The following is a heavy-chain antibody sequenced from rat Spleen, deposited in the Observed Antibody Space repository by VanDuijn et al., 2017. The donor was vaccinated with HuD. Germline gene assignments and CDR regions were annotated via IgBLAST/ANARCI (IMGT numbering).Heavy chain of an antibody. CDR1: GFSLTSYH. J-gene: IGHJ2*01. CDR3: ARGGGHFDY. Sequence: QVQLKESGPGLVQPSQTLSLTCTVSGFSLTSYHVSWVRQPPGRGLEWMGVIWSGGSVDYNSALKSRLSISRDTSKNQVFLKMNSLQSEDTTTYYCARGGGHFDYWGQGVMVTVSS. CDR2: IWSGGSV. V-gene: IGHV2-43*01.